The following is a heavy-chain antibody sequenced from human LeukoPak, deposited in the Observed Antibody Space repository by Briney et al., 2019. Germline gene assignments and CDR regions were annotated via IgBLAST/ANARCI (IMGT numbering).Heavy chain of an antibody. Sequence: GSLRLSCAASGFTFSSYWMSWVRQAPGKGLEWVSVIYSGGSTYYADSVKGRFTISRDNSKNTLYLQMNSLRAEDTAVYYCARQWLPYYYGMDVWGQGTTVTVSS. V-gene: IGHV3-66*04. CDR2: IYSGGST. CDR3: ARQWLPYYYGMDV. CDR1: GFTFSSYW. J-gene: IGHJ6*02. D-gene: IGHD6-19*01.